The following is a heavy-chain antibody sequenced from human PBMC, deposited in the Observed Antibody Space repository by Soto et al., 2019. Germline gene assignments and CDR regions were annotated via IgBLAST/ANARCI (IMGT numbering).Heavy chain of an antibody. CDR2: INSDGSST. CDR1: GFTFSSYW. J-gene: IGHJ3*02. CDR3: ARDRMITFGGVIVIADAFDI. D-gene: IGHD3-16*02. V-gene: IGHV3-74*01. Sequence: GGSLRLSCAASGFTFSSYWMHWVRQAPGKGLVWVSRINSDGSSTSYADSVKGRFTISRDNAENTLYLQMNSPRAEDTAVYYCARDRMITFGGVIVIADAFDIWGQGTMVTVSS.